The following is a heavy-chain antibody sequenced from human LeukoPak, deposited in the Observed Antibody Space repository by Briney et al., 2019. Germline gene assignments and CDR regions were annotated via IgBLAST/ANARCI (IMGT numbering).Heavy chain of an antibody. J-gene: IGHJ4*02. V-gene: IGHV7-4-1*02. CDR1: GYTFTTYA. CDR2: INTNTGNP. D-gene: IGHD3-10*01. CDR3: ARGWFGEISYYFDY. Sequence: VASVKVSCKALGYTFTTYAINWVRQAPGQGLEWVGWINTNTGNPMYAQGFTGRFVFSSDTSVSTAYLQISSLKADDTAVYYCARGWFGEISYYFDYWGQGTRITVSS.